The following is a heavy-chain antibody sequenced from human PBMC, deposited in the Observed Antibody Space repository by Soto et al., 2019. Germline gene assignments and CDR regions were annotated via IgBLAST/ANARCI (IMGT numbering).Heavy chain of an antibody. CDR2: INAGNGNT. D-gene: IGHD3-22*01. CDR3: AILGTYYFDNSDNYFDF. V-gene: IGHV1-3*01. J-gene: IGHJ4*02. Sequence: ASVKVSCKASGYTLTRYSIHWVRQAPGQRLEWMGWINAGNGNTKFSQKFQGRVTITRDTSASTAYMELRGLRSEDTAVYYCAILGTYYFDNSDNYFDFWGQGTLVTASS. CDR1: GYTLTRYS.